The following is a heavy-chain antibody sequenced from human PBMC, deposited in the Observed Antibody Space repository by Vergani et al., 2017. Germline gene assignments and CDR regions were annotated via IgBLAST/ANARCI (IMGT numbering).Heavy chain of an antibody. D-gene: IGHD6-19*01. J-gene: IGHJ5*02. V-gene: IGHV4-59*11. CDR3: ASDTHSGQRADR. Sequence: QVQLQESGPGLVKSSEPLSLTCSVSFDSIRNLSCNWIRQPPGKGLEWIGSIHYSENTNYNPSLKTRVTISVDTSKNQFSLTLTSVTAADTAVYYCASDTHSGQRADRWGQGILVTVTS. CDR2: IHYSENT. CDR1: FDSIRNLS.